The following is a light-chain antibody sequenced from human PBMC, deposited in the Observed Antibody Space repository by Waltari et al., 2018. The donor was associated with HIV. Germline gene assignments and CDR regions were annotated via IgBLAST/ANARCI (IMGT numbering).Light chain of an antibody. CDR2: DVT. CDR1: SSAGGGYNY. CDR3: SSYSGSNTLV. V-gene: IGLV2-8*01. Sequence: SALTQPPSASGPPGQSVTIPCTGTSSAGGGYNYVPWYQQLPGRAPKLMIYDVTKRPSRVPDRFSGSKSGNTASLTVSGLQAEDEADYFCSSYSGSNTLVFGGGTKLTVL. J-gene: IGLJ2*01.